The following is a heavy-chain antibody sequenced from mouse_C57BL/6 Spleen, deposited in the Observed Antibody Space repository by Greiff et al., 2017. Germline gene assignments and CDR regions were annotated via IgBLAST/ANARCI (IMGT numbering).Heavy chain of an antibody. V-gene: IGHV3-1*01. J-gene: IGHJ4*01. D-gene: IGHD3-2*01. Sequence: VQLKESGPGMVKPSQSLSLTCTVTGYSITSGYDWHWIRHFPGNKLEWMGYISYSGSTNYNPSLKSRISITHDTSKNHFFLKLNSVTTEDTATDYCARGQRRGAMDYWGQGTSVTVSS. CDR1: GYSITSGYD. CDR2: ISYSGST. CDR3: ARGQRRGAMDY.